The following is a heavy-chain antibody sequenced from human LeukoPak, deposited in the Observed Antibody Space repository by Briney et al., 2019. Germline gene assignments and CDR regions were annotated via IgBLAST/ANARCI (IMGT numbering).Heavy chain of an antibody. CDR2: IYHSGST. D-gene: IGHD2-15*01. V-gene: IGHV4-4*02. J-gene: IGHJ3*02. CDR3: ARDGGVAANDAFDI. CDR1: GGSISSSNW. Sequence: PSETLSLTCAVSGGSISSSNWWSWVRQPPGKGLEWIREIYHSGSTNYNPSLKSRVTISVDKSKNQFSLKLSSVTAADTAVYYCARDGGVAANDAFDIWGQGTMVTVSS.